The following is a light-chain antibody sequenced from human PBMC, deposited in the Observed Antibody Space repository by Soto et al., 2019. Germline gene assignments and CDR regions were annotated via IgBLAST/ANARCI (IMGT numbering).Light chain of an antibody. V-gene: IGLV1-44*01. Sequence: QPVLTQPPSASGTPGQRVTISCSGSSSNIGSNAVSWYQHFPGTAPKVLIYSDDQRPSGVPDRFSGSKSGTSASLAISGLQAEDEADYFCAAWGDSLNTWVFGGGTKL. J-gene: IGLJ3*02. CDR3: AAWGDSLNTWV. CDR2: SDD. CDR1: SSNIGSNA.